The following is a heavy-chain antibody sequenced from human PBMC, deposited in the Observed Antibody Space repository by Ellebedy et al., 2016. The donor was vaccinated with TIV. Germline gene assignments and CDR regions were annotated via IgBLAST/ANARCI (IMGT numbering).Heavy chain of an antibody. V-gene: IGHV3-48*02. D-gene: IGHD3-16*01. CDR3: ARVRGTYAYGMDV. CDR1: GLTFRSHS. Sequence: PGGSLRLSCAASGLTFRSHSMNRVRQAPGKGLEWVSCIGTTGNTVYYADSVKGRFTISRDNAMNSLYLEMNSLGDEDTAVYYCARVRGTYAYGMDVWGQGTTVTVSS. J-gene: IGHJ6*02. CDR2: IGTTGNTV.